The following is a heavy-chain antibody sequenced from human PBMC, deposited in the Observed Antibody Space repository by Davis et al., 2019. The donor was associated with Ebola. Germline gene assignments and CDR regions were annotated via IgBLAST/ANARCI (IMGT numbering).Heavy chain of an antibody. Sequence: PGGSLRLSCSTSGFTFGDYAMSWVRQAPGKGLEWVSYISTSSSTIYYADSVKGRFTISRDDAKNSLYLQMNSLRDEDTAVYYCAKGRGGSIAASLNYWGQGTVVIVSS. V-gene: IGHV3-48*02. CDR1: GFTFGDYA. D-gene: IGHD6-13*01. J-gene: IGHJ4*02. CDR3: AKGRGGSIAASLNY. CDR2: ISTSSSTI.